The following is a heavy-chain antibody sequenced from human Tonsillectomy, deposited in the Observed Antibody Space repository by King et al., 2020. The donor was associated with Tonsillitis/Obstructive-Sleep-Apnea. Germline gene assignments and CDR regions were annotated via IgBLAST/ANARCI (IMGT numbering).Heavy chain of an antibody. V-gene: IGHV2-5*02. CDR2: IYWDVDK. CDR1: GFSLSTSGVG. J-gene: IGHJ4*02. CDR3: AHRPGNHYYYAFDY. D-gene: IGHD3-10*01. Sequence: TLKESGPTLVKPTQTLTLTCTFSGFSLSTSGVGVGWIRHPPGKALEWLALIYWDVDKRYSPSLKSRLTITKDTSKNQVDLTMTNMDPVDTSTYYCAHRPGNHYYYAFDYWGQGTLVTVSS.